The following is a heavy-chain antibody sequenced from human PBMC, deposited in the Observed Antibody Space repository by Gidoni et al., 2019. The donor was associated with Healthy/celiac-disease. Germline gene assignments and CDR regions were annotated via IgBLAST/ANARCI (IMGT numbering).Heavy chain of an antibody. CDR1: GGSISSYY. V-gene: IGHV4-4*07. J-gene: IGHJ4*02. Sequence: QVQLQESGPGLVKPSETLSLTCTVSGGSISSYYWSWIRQPAGKGLEWIGRIYTSGSTNYNPSLKSRVTMSVDTSKNQFSLKLSSVTAADTAVYYCARTYSSSWSYYFDYWGQGTLVTVSS. D-gene: IGHD6-13*01. CDR3: ARTYSSSWSYYFDY. CDR2: IYTSGST.